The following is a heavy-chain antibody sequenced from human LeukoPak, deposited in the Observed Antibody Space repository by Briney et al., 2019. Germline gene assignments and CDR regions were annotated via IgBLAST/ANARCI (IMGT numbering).Heavy chain of an antibody. V-gene: IGHV3-30-3*01. D-gene: IGHD3-22*01. CDR2: ISYDGSNK. Sequence: GGSLRLSCAAPGFTFSSYAMHWVRQAPGKGLEWVAVISYDGSNKYYADSVKGRFTISRDNSKNTLYLQMNSLRAEDTAVYYCARDKFYYYDSSGYVFDYWGQGTLVTVSS. CDR3: ARDKFYYYDSSGYVFDY. CDR1: GFTFSSYA. J-gene: IGHJ4*02.